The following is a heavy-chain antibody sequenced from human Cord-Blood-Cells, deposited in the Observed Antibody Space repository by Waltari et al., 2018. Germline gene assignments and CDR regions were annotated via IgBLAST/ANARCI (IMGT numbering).Heavy chain of an antibody. D-gene: IGHD6-13*01. Sequence: QVQLQQWGAGLLKPSATLSLTCAVYGGSFSGYYWSWIRPPPGQGVGGIGEINHSGSTNYNPSLKSRVTISVDTSKNQFSLKLSSVTAADTAVYYCARGPIAAAGTDGGGWFDPWGQGTLVTVSS. V-gene: IGHV4-34*01. CDR1: GGSFSGYY. CDR2: INHSGST. J-gene: IGHJ5*02. CDR3: ARGPIAAAGTDGGGWFDP.